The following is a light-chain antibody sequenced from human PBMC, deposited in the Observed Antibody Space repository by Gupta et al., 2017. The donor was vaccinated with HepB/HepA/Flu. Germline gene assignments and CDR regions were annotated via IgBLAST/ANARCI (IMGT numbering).Light chain of an antibody. CDR1: QDISKW. J-gene: IGKJ4*01. CDR2: ATS. Sequence: EIQMTQSPSSVSASVGDRVVITCRASQDISKWLAWYQQQPGKAPKVLIHATSTLQSGVPSRFSGSGSGTHFTLTISSLQPEDFASYYCQHTHNFPLTFGGGTKVEIK. CDR3: QHTHNFPLT. V-gene: IGKV1-12*01.